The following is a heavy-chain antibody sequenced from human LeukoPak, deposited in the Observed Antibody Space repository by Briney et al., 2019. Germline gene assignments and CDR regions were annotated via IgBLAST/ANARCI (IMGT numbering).Heavy chain of an antibody. CDR2: IYYSGST. D-gene: IGHD3-22*01. CDR3: ARHESTMIVVVITPGFDY. V-gene: IGHV4-39*01. J-gene: IGHJ4*02. Sequence: PSETLSLTCTVSGGSISSSIYYWGWIRQPPGKGLEWIGSIYYSGSTYYNPSLKSRVTISVDTSKNQFSLKLSSATAADTAVYYCARHESTMIVVVITPGFDYWGQGTLVTVSS. CDR1: GGSISSSIYY.